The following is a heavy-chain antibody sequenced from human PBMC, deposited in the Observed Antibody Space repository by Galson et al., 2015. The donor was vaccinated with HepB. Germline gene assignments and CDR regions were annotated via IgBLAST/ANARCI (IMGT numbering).Heavy chain of an antibody. CDR2: ISYDGSNK. CDR1: GFTFSSYA. Sequence: SLRLSCAASGFTFSSYAMHWVRQAPGKGLEWVAVISYDGSNKYYADSVKGRFTISRDNSKNTLYLQMNSLRAEDTAVYYCARERIQLWSQNFDYWGQGTLVTVSS. J-gene: IGHJ4*02. CDR3: ARERIQLWSQNFDY. V-gene: IGHV3-30-3*01. D-gene: IGHD5-18*01.